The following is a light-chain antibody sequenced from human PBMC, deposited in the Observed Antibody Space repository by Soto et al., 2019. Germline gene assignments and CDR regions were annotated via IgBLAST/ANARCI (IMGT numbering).Light chain of an antibody. Sequence: IVLTHSPCTLSLSPLERATLSVMSSQSVSSSYLAWYQQKPGQAPRLLIYGASSRATGIPDRFSGSGSGTDFTLTISRLEPEDFAVYYCQQYGSSPRTFGQGTKVDIK. CDR3: QQYGSSPRT. J-gene: IGKJ1*01. CDR1: QSVSSSY. V-gene: IGKV3-20*01. CDR2: GAS.